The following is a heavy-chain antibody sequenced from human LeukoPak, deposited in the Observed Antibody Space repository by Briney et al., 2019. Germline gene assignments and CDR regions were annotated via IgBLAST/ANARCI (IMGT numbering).Heavy chain of an antibody. CDR3: ARDQGYSYVYFGY. Sequence: GASVKVSCKASGYTFTSYAMHWVRQAPGQRLEWTGWINAGNGNTKYSQKFQGRVTITRDTSASTAYMELSSLRSEDTAVYYCARDQGYSYVYFGYGAQETLVTVSS. CDR2: INAGNGNT. V-gene: IGHV1-3*01. J-gene: IGHJ4*02. D-gene: IGHD5-18*01. CDR1: GYTFTSYA.